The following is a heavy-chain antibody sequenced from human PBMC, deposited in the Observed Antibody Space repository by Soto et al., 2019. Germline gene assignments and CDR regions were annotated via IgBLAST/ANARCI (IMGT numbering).Heavy chain of an antibody. CDR2: INPNSGGT. D-gene: IGHD3-10*01. CDR1: GYTFTGCY. V-gene: IGHV1-2*02. CDR3: ARGQIGLVPKLYYGSGSYSNGGWFDP. J-gene: IGHJ5*02. Sequence: ASVNVSCKSSGYTFTGCYMHWVRQAPGQGLECMGWINPNSGGTNYAQKFQGRVTMTRDTSISTAYMELSRLRSDDTAVYYCARGQIGLVPKLYYGSGSYSNGGWFDPWGQGTLVTVSS.